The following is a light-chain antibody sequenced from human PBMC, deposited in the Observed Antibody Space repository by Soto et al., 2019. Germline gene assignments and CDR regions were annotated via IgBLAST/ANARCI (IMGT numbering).Light chain of an antibody. CDR1: SSNIGTNA. CDR2: RNS. CDR3: QSYDRSLSTPI. Sequence: QSVLTQPPSASGSPGQRGIISWSGSSSNIGTNAVNWYQHLPGTYPTLLIYRNSQRPSGVPDRFAGAKYGTSASLAITGLPADDEADYYCQSYDRSLSTPIFGGGTKVTVL. V-gene: IGLV1-44*01. J-gene: IGLJ2*01.